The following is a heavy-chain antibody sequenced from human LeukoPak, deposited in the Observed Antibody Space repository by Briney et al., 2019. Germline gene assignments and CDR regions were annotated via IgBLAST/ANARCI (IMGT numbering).Heavy chain of an antibody. CDR2: ISGSGGNT. D-gene: IGHD1-1*01. J-gene: IGHJ4*02. Sequence: GGSLRLSCVGSGFTFSNNPLSWVRQAPGKGLEWVSAISGSGGNTYYADSVRGRFTISRDNSKNTLFLQMNTLRADDTAVYYCATTKQARRYFDYWGQGTLVTVSS. CDR3: ATTKQARRYFDY. V-gene: IGHV3-23*01. CDR1: GFTFSNNP.